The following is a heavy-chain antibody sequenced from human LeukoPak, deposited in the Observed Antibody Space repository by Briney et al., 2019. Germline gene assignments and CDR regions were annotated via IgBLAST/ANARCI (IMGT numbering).Heavy chain of an antibody. CDR3: ARDLRESDAFDI. D-gene: IGHD3-3*01. J-gene: IGHJ3*02. CDR2: IIPIFGTA. V-gene: IGHV1-69*13. Sequence: SVKVSCKASGYTFTSYYMHWVRQAPGQGLEWMGGIIPIFGTANYAQKFQGRVTITADESTSTAYMELRSLRSDDTAVHYCARDLRESDAFDIWGQGTMVTVSS. CDR1: GYTFTSYY.